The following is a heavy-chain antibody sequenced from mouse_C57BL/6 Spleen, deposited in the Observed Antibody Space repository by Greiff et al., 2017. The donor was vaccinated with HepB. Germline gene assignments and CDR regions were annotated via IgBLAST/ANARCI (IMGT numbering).Heavy chain of an antibody. Sequence: QVQLQQSGPELVKPGASVKISCKASGYAFSSSWMNWVKQRPGKGLEWIGRIYPGDGDTNYNGKFKGKATLTADKSSSTAYMQLSSLTSEDSAVYCCARQNDGYPYYFDYWGQGTTLTVSS. CDR2: IYPGDGDT. CDR3: ARQNDGYPYYFDY. V-gene: IGHV1-82*01. J-gene: IGHJ2*01. CDR1: GYAFSSSW. D-gene: IGHD2-3*01.